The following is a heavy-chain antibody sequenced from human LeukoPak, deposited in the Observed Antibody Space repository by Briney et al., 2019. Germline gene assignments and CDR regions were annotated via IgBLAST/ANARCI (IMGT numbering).Heavy chain of an antibody. J-gene: IGHJ4*02. V-gene: IGHV1-69*01. CDR1: GGTISSYA. Sequence: GASVKVSCKASGGTISSYAISWVRHAPGQGLELMGGFIPIFGTANYAQKFQGRVTITADESTSTAYMQLSSLRSEDTAVYYCARERYYDSSVYYHTDFDYWGQGTLVTVSS. CDR2: FIPIFGTA. CDR3: ARERYYDSSVYYHTDFDY. D-gene: IGHD3-22*01.